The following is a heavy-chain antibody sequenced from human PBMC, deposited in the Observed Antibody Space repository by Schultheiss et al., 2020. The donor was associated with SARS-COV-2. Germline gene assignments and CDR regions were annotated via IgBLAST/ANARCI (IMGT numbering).Heavy chain of an antibody. D-gene: IGHD6-25*01. CDR2: ISSSSSTI. J-gene: IGHJ4*02. V-gene: IGHV3-48*01. CDR3: ARDKSSGSFDY. CDR1: GFTFSSYS. Sequence: GASLKISCAASGFTFSSYSMNWVRQAPGKGLEWVSYISSSSSTIYYADSVKGRFTISRDNAKNSLYLQMNSLRAEDTAVYYCARDKSSGSFDYWGQGTLVTVSS.